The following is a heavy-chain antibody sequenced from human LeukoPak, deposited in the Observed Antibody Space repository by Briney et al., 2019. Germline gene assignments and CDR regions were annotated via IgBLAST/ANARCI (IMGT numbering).Heavy chain of an antibody. J-gene: IGHJ5*02. CDR3: ARNTSSSPWFDP. CDR1: GGSVSSPDSY. CDR2: VYYIGTI. V-gene: IGHV4-61*03. D-gene: IGHD6-6*01. Sequence: SETLSLTCTVSGGSVSSPDSYWSWIRQPPGKGLEWIGNVYYIGTITYNSSLETRVTISVDKSKNHFSLILTSVTAADTAIYFCARNTSSSPWFDPWGQGTLVTVSS.